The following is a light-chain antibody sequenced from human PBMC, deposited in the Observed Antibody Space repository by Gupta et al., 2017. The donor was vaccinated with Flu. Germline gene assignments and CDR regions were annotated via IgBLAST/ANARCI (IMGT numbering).Light chain of an antibody. J-gene: IGKJ4*01. CDR1: QSVRSSY. V-gene: IGKV3-20*01. CDR3: QQDGSSPLT. CDR2: GAS. Sequence: EIVSTQSPGTLSLSPGERATLSCRASQSVRSSYLAWYQQKPGQAPRLLIYGASSRANGIPDRFSGSGSGTEFTITISRLETEDFAVYYCQQDGSSPLTFGGGTKVEIK.